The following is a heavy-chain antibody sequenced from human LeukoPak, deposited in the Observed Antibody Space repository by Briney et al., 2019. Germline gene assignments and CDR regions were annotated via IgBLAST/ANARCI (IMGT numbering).Heavy chain of an antibody. CDR3: ARDLILYDFWSGYYY. V-gene: IGHV4-39*07. J-gene: IGHJ4*02. CDR1: GGSISSSSYY. Sequence: SETLSLTCTVSGGSISSSSYYWGWIRQPPGKGLEWIGSIYYSGSTYYNPSLKSRVTISVDTSKSQFSLKLSSVTAADTAVYYCARDLILYDFWSGYYYWGQGTLVTVSS. D-gene: IGHD3-3*01. CDR2: IYYSGST.